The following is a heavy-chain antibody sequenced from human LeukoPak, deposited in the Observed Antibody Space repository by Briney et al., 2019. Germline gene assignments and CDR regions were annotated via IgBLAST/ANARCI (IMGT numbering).Heavy chain of an antibody. CDR2: INSDGSST. CDR1: GFTFSSYW. CDR3: ARGAYCGVDCPLPNSLY. V-gene: IGHV3-74*01. D-gene: IGHD2-21*01. Sequence: GGSLRLSCAASGFTFSSYWMHWVRQAPGKGVVWVSGINSDGSSTTYADSVKGRFNICREKGKNTLHLQMNSLRPEDTAVYYCARGAYCGVDCPLPNSLYWGQGTLVTVSS. J-gene: IGHJ4*02.